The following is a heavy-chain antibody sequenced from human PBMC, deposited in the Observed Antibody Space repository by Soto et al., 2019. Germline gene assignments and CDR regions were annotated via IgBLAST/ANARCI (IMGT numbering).Heavy chain of an antibody. CDR1: GGSISSSSYY. CDR2: IYQSGST. D-gene: IGHD1-26*01. CDR3: ARSPFSGSYGY. Sequence: SETLSLTCTVSGGSISSSSYYWGWIRQPPGKGLEWIGSIYQSGSTYYNPSLKSRVTISVDTSKNQFSLKLSSVTAAGTAMYYCARSPFSGSYGYWGQGTLVTVSS. V-gene: IGHV4-39*07. J-gene: IGHJ4*02.